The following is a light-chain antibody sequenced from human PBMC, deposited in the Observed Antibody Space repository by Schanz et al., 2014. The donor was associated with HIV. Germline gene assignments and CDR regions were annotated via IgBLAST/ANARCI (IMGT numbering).Light chain of an antibody. V-gene: IGLV2-8*01. CDR3: LSYAGTNNLV. Sequence: QSALTQPPSASGSPGQSVTISCAGTRGDIGSYNYVSWYQQRPGKAPRLLISEVNKRPSGVPDRFSGSKSGNTASLTVSGLQTEDEADYYCLSYAGTNNLVFGGGTKLTVL. CDR2: EVN. CDR1: RGDIGSYNY. J-gene: IGLJ2*01.